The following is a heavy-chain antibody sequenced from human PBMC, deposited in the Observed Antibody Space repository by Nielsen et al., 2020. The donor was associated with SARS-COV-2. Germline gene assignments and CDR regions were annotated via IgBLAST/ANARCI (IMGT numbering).Heavy chain of an antibody. V-gene: IGHV3-48*03. CDR1: GFTFSSYE. D-gene: IGHD6-19*01. Sequence: GGSLRLSCAASGFTFSSYEMNWVRQAPGKGLEWVSYISSSGSTIYYADSVKGRFTISRDSSKNTLYLQMDSLRAEDTAVYYCARDISGWGWFDPWGQGTLVTVSS. J-gene: IGHJ5*02. CDR2: ISSSGSTI. CDR3: ARDISGWGWFDP.